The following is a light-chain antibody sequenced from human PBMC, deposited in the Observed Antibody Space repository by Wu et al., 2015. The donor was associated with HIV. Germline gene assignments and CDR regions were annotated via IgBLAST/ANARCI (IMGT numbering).Light chain of an antibody. CDR2: GAS. CDR3: QQYNEWPA. J-gene: IGKJ1*01. CDR1: KSVESD. Sequence: MLMTQSPATLSVSPGERVTLSCRASKSVESDVVWYQQKPGQAPKVIIYGASTRATGIPDRFSGRGSGTEFTLTINSVQSEDFAVYICQQYNEWPAFGQGTKVEIK. V-gene: IGKV3-15*01.